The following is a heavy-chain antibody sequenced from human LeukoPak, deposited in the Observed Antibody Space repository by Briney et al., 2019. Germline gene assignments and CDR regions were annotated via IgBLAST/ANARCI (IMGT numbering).Heavy chain of an antibody. J-gene: IGHJ4*02. CDR1: GGSISSSSYC. V-gene: IGHV4-39*01. CDR2: FYYSGST. Sequence: SETLSLTCTVSGGSISSSSYCWGWIRQPPGKGLEWIVSFYYSGSTYYNPSLKCRVTISVDTSKNQFSLKLSSVTAADTAVYYCARHRLGRSSSRAVFDYWGQGTLVTVSS. CDR3: ARHRLGRSSSRAVFDY. D-gene: IGHD6-6*01.